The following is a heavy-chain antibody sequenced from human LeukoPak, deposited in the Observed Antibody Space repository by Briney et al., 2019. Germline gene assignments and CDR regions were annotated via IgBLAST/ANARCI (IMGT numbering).Heavy chain of an antibody. D-gene: IGHD3-16*02. CDR3: AKGSDYVWGSYRSIYFDY. Sequence: PGGSLRLSCAASGFTFSSYAMSWVRQAPGKGLEWVSAISGSGGSTYYADSVKGRFTISRDNSKNTLYLQMNSLRAEDTAVYYCAKGSDYVWGSYRSIYFDYWGQGTLVTVSS. CDR1: GFTFSSYA. J-gene: IGHJ4*02. CDR2: ISGSGGST. V-gene: IGHV3-23*01.